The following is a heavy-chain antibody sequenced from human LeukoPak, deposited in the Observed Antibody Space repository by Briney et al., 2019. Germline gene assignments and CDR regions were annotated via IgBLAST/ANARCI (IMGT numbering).Heavy chain of an antibody. J-gene: IGHJ6*02. CDR3: ARDRPGSMDV. CDR1: GFTFNSYG. D-gene: IGHD3-10*01. CDR2: ISSSSSNI. V-gene: IGHV3-48*01. Sequence: GGSLRLSCAASGFTFNSYGMNWVRQAPGKGLEWASYISSSSSNIDYADSVKGRFTISRDNAKNSLYLQMNSLRAEDTAVYYCARDRPGSMDVWGQGTTVTVFS.